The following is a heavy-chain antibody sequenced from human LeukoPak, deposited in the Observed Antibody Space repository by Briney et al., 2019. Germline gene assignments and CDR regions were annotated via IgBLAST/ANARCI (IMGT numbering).Heavy chain of an antibody. Sequence: PGGSLRLSCAASGFTFSSYPIRWVRQAPGKGLEWVAVISYDGINKYYADSVKGRFTISRDNSKNTLSLQMNSLRAEDTAVYYCARDRDRRSGYYSGMDVWGQGTTVTVSS. CDR2: ISYDGINK. J-gene: IGHJ6*02. CDR3: ARDRDRRSGYYSGMDV. CDR1: GFTFSSYP. D-gene: IGHD3-22*01. V-gene: IGHV3-30-3*01.